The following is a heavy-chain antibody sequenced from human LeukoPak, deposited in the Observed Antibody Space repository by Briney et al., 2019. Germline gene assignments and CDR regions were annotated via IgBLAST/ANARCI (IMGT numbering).Heavy chain of an antibody. CDR3: AKEYGYTYGEFDY. V-gene: IGHV3-23*01. CDR2: ISGSGVST. D-gene: IGHD5-18*01. CDR1: GFTFSSDA. Sequence: GGSLRLSCAASGFTFSSDAMAWVRQAPGKGLEWVSAISGSGVSTYYADSVKGRFTISRDNSKNTLYLQMNSLRAEDTAVYYCAKEYGYTYGEFDYWGQGTLVTVSS. J-gene: IGHJ4*02.